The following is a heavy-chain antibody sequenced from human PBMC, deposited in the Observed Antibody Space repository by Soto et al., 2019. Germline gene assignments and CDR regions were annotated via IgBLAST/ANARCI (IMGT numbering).Heavy chain of an antibody. CDR2: IYPSDSDT. CDR1: GYRFTTYW. Sequence: GESLKISCKTPGYRFTTYWIGWVRQMPGKGLEWMGIIYPSDSDTRYSPSFQGQVTISADKSINTAYLQWSSLKASDTAMYYCATGDGPFDYWGQGTLVTVSS. V-gene: IGHV5-51*01. CDR3: ATGDGPFDY. D-gene: IGHD3-16*01. J-gene: IGHJ4*02.